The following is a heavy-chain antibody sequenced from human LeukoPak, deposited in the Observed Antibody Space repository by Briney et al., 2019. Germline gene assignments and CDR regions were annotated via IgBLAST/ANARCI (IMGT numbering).Heavy chain of an antibody. V-gene: IGHV1-69*13. CDR2: IIPIFGTA. D-gene: IGHD3-3*01. CDR1: GGTFSSYA. CDR3: AREGIESRSYDFWSGYSDNWFDP. J-gene: IGHJ5*02. Sequence: SVKVSCKASGGTFSSYAISWVRQAPGQGVERMGGIIPIFGTANYAQKFQGRVTITADEATSTAYMELSSLRSEDTAVYYCAREGIESRSYDFWSGYSDNWFDPWGQGTLVTVSS.